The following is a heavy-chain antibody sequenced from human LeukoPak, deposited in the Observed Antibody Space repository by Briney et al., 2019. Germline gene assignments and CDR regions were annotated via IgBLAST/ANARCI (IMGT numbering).Heavy chain of an antibody. CDR1: GGSISSSSYY. CDR3: ARIRLAARPYNWFDP. CDR2: IYYSGST. Sequence: SETLSLTCTVSGGSISSSSYYWGWIRQPPGKGLEWIGSIYYSGSTYYNPSLKSRVTISVDTSKNQFSLKLSSVTAADTAVYYCARIRLAARPYNWFDPWGQGTLVTVSS. V-gene: IGHV4-39*01. D-gene: IGHD6-6*01. J-gene: IGHJ5*02.